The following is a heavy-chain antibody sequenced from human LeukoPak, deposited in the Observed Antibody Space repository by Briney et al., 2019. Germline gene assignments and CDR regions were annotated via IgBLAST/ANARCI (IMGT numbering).Heavy chain of an antibody. V-gene: IGHV3-7*04. Sequence: GGSLRLSCAASGFSFSSFWMSWVRQAPGKGLEWVADIKEEGRTTYYVDSVKGRFTISRDNAKNTLYLQMNSLRPEDTAVYYCARELEAEEEGLSTWGQGTLVTVSS. J-gene: IGHJ5*02. CDR2: IKEEGRTT. CDR1: GFSFSSFW. CDR3: ARELEAEEEGLST. D-gene: IGHD6-19*01.